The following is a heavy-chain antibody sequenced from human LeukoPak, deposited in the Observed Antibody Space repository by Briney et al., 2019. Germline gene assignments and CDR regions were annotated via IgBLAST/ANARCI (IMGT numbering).Heavy chain of an antibody. CDR3: ARMRGYGYAPFDY. D-gene: IGHD5-18*01. V-gene: IGHV3-7*01. CDR2: IKQDGSET. Sequence: GGSLRLSCAASGFTFSNYWMSWVRQAPGKGLEWVANIKQDGSETYYVDSVKGRFTISRDNARNSLYLQMNSLRAEDTAVYYCARMRGYGYAPFDYWGQGTLVTVSS. J-gene: IGHJ4*02. CDR1: GFTFSNYW.